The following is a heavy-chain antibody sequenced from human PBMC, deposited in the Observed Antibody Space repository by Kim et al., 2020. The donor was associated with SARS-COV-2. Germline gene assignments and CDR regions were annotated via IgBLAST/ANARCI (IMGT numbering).Heavy chain of an antibody. D-gene: IGHD3-16*02. J-gene: IGHJ4*02. V-gene: IGHV3-23*01. CDR3: AKAPYDYVWGSYRYPPFDY. Sequence: GRFPISRDNSKNTLYLQMNSLRAEDTAVYYCAKAPYDYVWGSYRYPPFDYWGQGTLVTVSS.